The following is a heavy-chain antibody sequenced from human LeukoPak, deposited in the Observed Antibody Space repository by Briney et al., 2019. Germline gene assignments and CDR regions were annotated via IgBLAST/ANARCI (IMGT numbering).Heavy chain of an antibody. J-gene: IGHJ4*02. V-gene: IGHV4-39*07. CDR2: IYDSRNT. CDR1: GGSISGKNYY. CDR3: ARDRQALFDY. Sequence: SETLSLTCTVSGGSISGKNYYWGWIRQPPGKGLEWIGSIYDSRNTYYNPSLKSRVTISVDTSKNQSSLKLSSVTAADTAVYYCARDRQALFDYWGQGTLVTVSS.